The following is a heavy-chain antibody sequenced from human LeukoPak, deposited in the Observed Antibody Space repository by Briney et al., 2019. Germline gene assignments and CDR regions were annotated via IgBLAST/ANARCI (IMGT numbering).Heavy chain of an antibody. Sequence: PGGSLRPSCAASGFTFSSYGMHWVRQAPGKGLEWVAVISYDGSNKYYADSVKGRFTISRDNAKNSLYLQMNSLRAEDTAVYYCARDHDSSGYTLFDYWGQGTLVTVSS. CDR3: ARDHDSSGYTLFDY. CDR2: ISYDGSNK. CDR1: GFTFSSYG. J-gene: IGHJ4*02. D-gene: IGHD3-22*01. V-gene: IGHV3-30*03.